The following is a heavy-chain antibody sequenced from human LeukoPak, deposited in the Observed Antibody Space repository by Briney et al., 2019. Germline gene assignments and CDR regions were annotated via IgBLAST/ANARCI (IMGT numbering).Heavy chain of an antibody. D-gene: IGHD3-10*01. CDR1: GYTFTSYY. CDR2: IIPSGGST. Sequence: GASVKVSCKASGYTFTSYYMRWVRQAPGQGLEWMGIIIPSGGSTHYAQKFQGRVTMTRDTSTSTVYMELSSLRDEDTAVYYCARDDVLLWFGESPPSCWFDTWGQGTLVTVSS. V-gene: IGHV1-46*01. CDR3: ARDDVLLWFGESPPSCWFDT. J-gene: IGHJ5*02.